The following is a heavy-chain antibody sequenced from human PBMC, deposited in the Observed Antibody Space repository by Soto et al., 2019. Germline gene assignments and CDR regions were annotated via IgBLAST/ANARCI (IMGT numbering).Heavy chain of an antibody. CDR2: ISAYNGNT. CDR1: GYTFTSYG. V-gene: IGHV1-18*01. D-gene: IGHD2-15*01. J-gene: IGHJ6*02. Sequence: QVQLVQSGAEVKKPGASVKVSCKASGYTFTSYGISWVRQAPGQGLEWMGWISAYNGNTNYAQKLQGRVTMTTDTSKSTAYMELRSLRSDDTAVYYCASTPDCSGGSCYSYLYYYYGMDVWGQGTTVTVSS. CDR3: ASTPDCSGGSCYSYLYYYYGMDV.